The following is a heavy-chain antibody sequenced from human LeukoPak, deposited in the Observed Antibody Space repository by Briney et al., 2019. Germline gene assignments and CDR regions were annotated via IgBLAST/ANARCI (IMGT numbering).Heavy chain of an antibody. CDR1: GFTFSSYA. CDR2: ISDDGSNK. V-gene: IGHV3-30-3*01. D-gene: IGHD4-17*01. J-gene: IGHJ4*02. CDR3: ARDHVDYGDYRYYFDY. Sequence: GGSLRLSCAASGFTFSSYAMHWVRQAPGKGLEWVAVISDDGSNKYYADSVKGRFTISRDNSKNTLYLQMNSLRAEDTAVYYCARDHVDYGDYRYYFDYWGQGTLVTVSS.